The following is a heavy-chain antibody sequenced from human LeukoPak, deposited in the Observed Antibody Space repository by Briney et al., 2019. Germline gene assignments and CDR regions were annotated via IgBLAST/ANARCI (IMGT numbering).Heavy chain of an antibody. CDR1: GFTFSNFA. Sequence: GGSLRLSCAASGFTFSNFAMSWVRQAPGKGLQWVSAISGSGDSTYYPDSVKGRFAISRDDSKNTLYLQMNSLRADDTAVYYCAKDSGRGYSYGFFDFWGQGTLVTVSS. CDR2: ISGSGDST. V-gene: IGHV3-23*01. CDR3: AKDSGRGYSYGFFDF. J-gene: IGHJ4*02. D-gene: IGHD5-18*01.